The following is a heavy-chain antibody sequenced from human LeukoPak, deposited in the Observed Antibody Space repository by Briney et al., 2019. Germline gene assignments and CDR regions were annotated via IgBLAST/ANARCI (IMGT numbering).Heavy chain of an antibody. V-gene: IGHV3-30*01. D-gene: IGHD1-1*01. CDR3: ARDQGWKTFSYYMDV. Sequence: GESLRLSCAASGFTFSSYVMYWARQAPGKGLEWVAVISDEGSNKFYADSVKGRSTISRDSSKNTLYLQLNSLRVEDTAVYYCARDQGWKTFSYYMDVWGKGTTVTVSS. J-gene: IGHJ6*03. CDR2: ISDEGSNK. CDR1: GFTFSSYV.